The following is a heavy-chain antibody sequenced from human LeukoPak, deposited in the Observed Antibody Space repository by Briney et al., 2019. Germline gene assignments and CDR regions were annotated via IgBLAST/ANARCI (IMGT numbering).Heavy chain of an antibody. CDR1: GFTFSAYS. D-gene: IGHD3-22*01. V-gene: IGHV3-21*01. CDR2: ISSGSGHI. Sequence: GGSLRLSCAASGFTFSAYSMNWVRQAPGKGLEWVSFISSGSGHIYYADSLQGRFTISRDNAKNSLYLQMNSLRAEDTAVYYCASPSNYDSSGSIDYWGQGTLVTVSS. J-gene: IGHJ4*02. CDR3: ASPSNYDSSGSIDY.